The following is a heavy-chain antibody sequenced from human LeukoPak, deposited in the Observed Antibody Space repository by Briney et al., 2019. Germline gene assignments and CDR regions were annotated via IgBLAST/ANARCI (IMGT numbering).Heavy chain of an antibody. Sequence: SETLSLTCSVSGGSISSSNYYWSWIRQPAGTGLEWIGRVYASGSTDYNPSLNSRVTISVDTSNNQFSLKLSSVTAADTAVYYCAREIGVPYGPDSASLYYYHYMDVWGKGTTVTIFS. CDR2: VYASGST. V-gene: IGHV4-61*02. J-gene: IGHJ6*03. CDR1: GGSISSSNYY. CDR3: AREIGVPYGPDSASLYYYHYMDV. D-gene: IGHD3-10*01.